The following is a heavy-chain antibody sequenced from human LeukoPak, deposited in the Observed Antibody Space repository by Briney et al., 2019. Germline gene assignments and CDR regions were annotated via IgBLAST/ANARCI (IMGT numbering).Heavy chain of an antibody. CDR2: IKSKTDGGTT. Sequence: GGSLRLSCAASGFSFRNAWLSWVRQAPGKGLEWVGRIKSKTDGGTTDYAAPVKGRLTISRDDSKNTLYLQMNSLKTEDTAVYYCTTVWNCGGDCSDAFDIWGQGTKVTVSS. CDR1: GFSFRNAW. J-gene: IGHJ3*02. D-gene: IGHD2-21*02. V-gene: IGHV3-15*01. CDR3: TTVWNCGGDCSDAFDI.